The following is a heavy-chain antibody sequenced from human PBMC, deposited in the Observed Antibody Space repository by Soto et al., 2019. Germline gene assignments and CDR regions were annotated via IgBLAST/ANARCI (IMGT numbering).Heavy chain of an antibody. V-gene: IGHV5-51*01. J-gene: IGHJ3*02. Sequence: PGESLKISCKGSGYNFANYWIGWVRQMPGKGLEWMGMIFPGDSDTKNSPSFQGQITMSVDMSDSRAYLQWRSLKASDTAMYYCAAGYTTGPDAFDIWGQGTMVPV. CDR3: AAGYTTGPDAFDI. CDR2: IFPGDSDT. D-gene: IGHD6-13*01. CDR1: GYNFANYW.